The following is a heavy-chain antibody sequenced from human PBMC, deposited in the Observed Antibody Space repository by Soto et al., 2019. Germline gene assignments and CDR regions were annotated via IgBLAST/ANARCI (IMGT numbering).Heavy chain of an antibody. CDR3: ARDWSSATKEFSSDY. CDR2: IDYSGRT. Sequence: PSETLSLTCSVSGYLISSGYYWGWIRQTQGKGLEWLGSIDYSGRTYYNPSLKSRVSTSVDLSKNQFSLKLRSVTAADTAVYYRARDWSSATKEFSSDYWGQGSLVNV. V-gene: IGHV4-38-2*02. CDR1: GYLISSGYY. J-gene: IGHJ4*02. D-gene: IGHD2-2*01.